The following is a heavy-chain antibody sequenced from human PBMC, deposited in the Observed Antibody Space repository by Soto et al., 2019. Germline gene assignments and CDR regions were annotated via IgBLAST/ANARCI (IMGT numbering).Heavy chain of an antibody. D-gene: IGHD5-18*01. CDR2: INHSGST. Sequence: PSETLSLTCAVYGGSFSGYYWSWIRQPPGKGLEWIGEINHSGSTNYNPSLKSRVTISVDTSKNQFSLKLSSVTAADTAVYYCARWNGDTAMVMPLTIDYSGQGTMVIVSS. CDR1: GGSFSGYY. J-gene: IGHJ4*02. V-gene: IGHV4-34*01. CDR3: ARWNGDTAMVMPLTIDY.